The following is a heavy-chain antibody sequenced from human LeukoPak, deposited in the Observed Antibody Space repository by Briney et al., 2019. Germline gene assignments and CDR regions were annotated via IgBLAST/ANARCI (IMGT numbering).Heavy chain of an antibody. D-gene: IGHD2-15*01. CDR2: MKEDGSQE. CDR1: GFTFSHYW. V-gene: IGHV3-7*01. CDR3: ARYSYKHDC. Sequence: GGSLRLSCAASGFTFSHYWMTWVRQAPGKGLEWVANMKEDGSQETYVDSVKGRFTISRDNAKNSLYLQMNNVRAEDTAVYYCARYSYKHDCWGQGTLVAVSS. J-gene: IGHJ4*02.